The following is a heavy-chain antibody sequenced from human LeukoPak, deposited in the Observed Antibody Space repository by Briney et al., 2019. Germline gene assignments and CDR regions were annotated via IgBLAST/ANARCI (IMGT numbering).Heavy chain of an antibody. J-gene: IGHJ4*02. CDR1: GGTFSSYA. CDR2: IIPVFGTA. D-gene: IGHD2-21*02. V-gene: IGHV1-69*13. CDR3: ARDKRSGNYYSQFDY. Sequence: GASVKVSCKASGGTFSSYAISWVRQAPGQGLEWMGGIIPVFGTANYAQKFQGRVTITADESTTTAYMELSSLRSEDTAVYYCARDKRSGNYYSQFDYWGQGTLVTVSS.